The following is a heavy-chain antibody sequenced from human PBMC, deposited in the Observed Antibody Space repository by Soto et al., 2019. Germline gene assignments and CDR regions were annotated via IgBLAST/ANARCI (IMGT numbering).Heavy chain of an antibody. CDR2: IKSKTDGGTT. J-gene: IGHJ4*02. Sequence: PGGSLRLSCAASGLTFSNAWMSWVRKAPGKGLEWVGRIKSKTDGGTTDYAAPVKGRFTISRDDSKNTLYLQMNSLKTEDTAVYYCTTDPNPPPETVRVGGYWGQGTLVTVSS. CDR3: TTDPNPPPETVRVGGY. V-gene: IGHV3-15*01. D-gene: IGHD4-17*01. CDR1: GLTFSNAW.